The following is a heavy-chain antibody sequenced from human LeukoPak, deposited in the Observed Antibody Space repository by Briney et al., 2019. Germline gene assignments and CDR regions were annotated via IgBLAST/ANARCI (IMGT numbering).Heavy chain of an antibody. Sequence: SETLALTCTVSGGSISSSSYYWGWIRQPPGKGLEWIGSIYYSGSTYYNPSLKSRVTISVDTSKNQFSLKLSSVTAADTAVYYCARDRGFMTADYWGQGTLLTVSS. CDR1: GGSISSSSYY. CDR2: IYYSGST. J-gene: IGHJ4*02. V-gene: IGHV4-39*02. D-gene: IGHD3-10*01. CDR3: ARDRGFMTADY.